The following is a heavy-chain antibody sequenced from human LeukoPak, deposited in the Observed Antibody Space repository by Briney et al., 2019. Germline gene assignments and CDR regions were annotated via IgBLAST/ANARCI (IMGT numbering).Heavy chain of an antibody. V-gene: IGHV3-23*01. CDR1: RFTFSSYA. Sequence: GGSLRLSCVASRFTFSSYAMSWVRQAPGKGLEWVSTISDRGDNTHHADSVKGRFTISRDNSKNTLYLQMNSLRDEDTAVYYCAKDAVPAALGEYFFDYWGQGTRVTVSS. CDR3: AKDAVPAALGEYFFDY. D-gene: IGHD2-2*01. CDR2: ISDRGDNT. J-gene: IGHJ4*02.